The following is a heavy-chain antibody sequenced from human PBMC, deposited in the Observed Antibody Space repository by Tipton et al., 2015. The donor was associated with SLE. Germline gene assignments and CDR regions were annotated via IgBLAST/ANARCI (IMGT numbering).Heavy chain of an antibody. CDR1: GYSFTSYW. Sequence: QLVQSGAEVRKPGESLKISCEVSGYSFTSYWIGWLRQMPGKGLEWMGIIYPGASDTRYSPSLQGQVTISVDKSLNTAYLQWSSLKASDTAMYYCARSGGNFDFWSGYNDYWGQGTLVSVSS. CDR3: ARSGGNFDFWSGYNDY. CDR2: IYPGASDT. V-gene: IGHV5-51*01. J-gene: IGHJ4*02. D-gene: IGHD3-3*01.